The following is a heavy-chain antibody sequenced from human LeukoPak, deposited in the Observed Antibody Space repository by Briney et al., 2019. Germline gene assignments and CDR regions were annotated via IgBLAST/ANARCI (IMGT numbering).Heavy chain of an antibody. CDR2: MNPNSGNT. CDR1: GYTFTSYD. J-gene: IGHJ5*02. CDR3: ARVDSSSSDP. Sequence: ASVKVSCKASGYTFTSYDINWVRQATGQGLEWMGWMNPNSGNTGYPQKLQGRVTMTTDTSTSTAYMELRSLRSDDTAVYYCARVDSSSSDPWGQGTLVTVSS. D-gene: IGHD6-6*01. V-gene: IGHV1-8*01.